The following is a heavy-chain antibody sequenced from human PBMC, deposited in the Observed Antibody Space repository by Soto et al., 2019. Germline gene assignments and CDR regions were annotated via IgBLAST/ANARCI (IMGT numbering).Heavy chain of an antibody. V-gene: IGHV4-38-2*01. D-gene: IGHD3-3*01. CDR2: IYHSGTT. CDR1: VDSISSGYY. J-gene: IGHJ4*02. CDR3: ASPDNVGYYPY. Sequence: SETLSLTCAVSVDSISSGYYWAWIRRPPGKGLEWIGSIYHSGTTYYNPSLKSRVTISVDTPRNQFSLKLSSVTAADSAVYYCASPDNVGYYPYSGQGSLVTLSS.